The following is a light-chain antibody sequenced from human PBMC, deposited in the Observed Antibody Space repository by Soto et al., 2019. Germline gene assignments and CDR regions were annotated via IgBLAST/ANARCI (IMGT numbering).Light chain of an antibody. CDR1: QSLLHSNGYNY. CDR3: MQALQTPMYT. V-gene: IGKV2-28*01. CDR2: LGS. J-gene: IGKJ2*01. Sequence: DIVMTQSPLSLSVTPGEPASISCRSSQSLLHSNGYNYLDWYLQKPGQSPQILIYLGSNRASGVPDGVHGRGSGQDFTLKISRVEAEDVGVYYCMQALQTPMYTFGQGTKLEIK.